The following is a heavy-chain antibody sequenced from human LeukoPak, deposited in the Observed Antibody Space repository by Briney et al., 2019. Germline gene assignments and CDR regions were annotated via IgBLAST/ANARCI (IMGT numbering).Heavy chain of an antibody. Sequence: GASVKVSCKASGYTFTGYYMHWVRQAPGQGLEWMGWINPNSGGTNYAQKFQGRVTMTRDTSISTAYMELSRLRSEDMAVYYCARVSYDSSFFDYWGQGTLVTVSS. J-gene: IGHJ4*02. V-gene: IGHV1-2*02. D-gene: IGHD3-22*01. CDR2: INPNSGGT. CDR3: ARVSYDSSFFDY. CDR1: GYTFTGYY.